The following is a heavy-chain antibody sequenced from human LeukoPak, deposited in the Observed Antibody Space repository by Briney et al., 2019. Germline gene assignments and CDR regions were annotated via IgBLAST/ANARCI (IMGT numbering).Heavy chain of an antibody. J-gene: IGHJ5*02. CDR2: ISYIGTT. CDR1: GGSISNYY. CDR3: ASFSFSRDWFDP. D-gene: IGHD2-2*01. V-gene: IGHV4-59*08. Sequence: ASETLSLTCTVSGGSISNYYWNWIRQPPGKGPEWIAYISYIGTTNYNPSLKSRVTISEDTSKNQFSLTLSSVTAADTAVYYCASFSFSRDWFDPWGQGTLVTVSS.